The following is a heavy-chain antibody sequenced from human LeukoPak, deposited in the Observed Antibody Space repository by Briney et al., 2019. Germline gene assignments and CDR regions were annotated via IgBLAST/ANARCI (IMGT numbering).Heavy chain of an antibody. V-gene: IGHV3-23*01. CDR2: ISGSGGST. J-gene: IGHJ4*02. Sequence: GGTLRLSCAASGFTFSSYAMSWVRQAPGKGLEWVSAISGSGGSTYYADSVKGRFTISRDNSKNALYLQMNSLRAEDTAVYYCAKEGYSSSWSLWGQGTLVTVSS. D-gene: IGHD6-13*01. CDR1: GFTFSSYA. CDR3: AKEGYSSSWSL.